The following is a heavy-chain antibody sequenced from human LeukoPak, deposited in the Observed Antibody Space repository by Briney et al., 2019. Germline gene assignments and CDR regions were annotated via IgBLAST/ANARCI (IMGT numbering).Heavy chain of an antibody. CDR3: VKERDDSSTVFDS. J-gene: IGHJ4*02. D-gene: IGHD4-17*01. CDR2: ISGSGRGT. V-gene: IGHV3-23*01. CDR1: GFTFSDYA. Sequence: PGGSLRLSCAASGFTFSDYAMSWVRRAPGKGLQWVSSISGSGRGTYSADSVKGRFTVSRDNSRNTLYLQINSLRVEDTAVYYCVKERDDSSTVFDSWGQGTLVTVSS.